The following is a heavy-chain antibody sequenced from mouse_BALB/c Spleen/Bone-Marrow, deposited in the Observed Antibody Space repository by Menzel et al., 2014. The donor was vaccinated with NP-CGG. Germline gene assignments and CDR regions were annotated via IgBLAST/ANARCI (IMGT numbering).Heavy chain of an antibody. CDR2: IRNKANGYTT. CDR3: AREIINDYHWYFDV. D-gene: IGHD2-4*01. J-gene: IGHJ1*01. CDR1: GFTFTDYY. V-gene: IGHV7-3*02. Sequence: VMLVESGGGLVQPGGSLRLSCATSGFTFTDYYMSWVRQPPGKALEWLGFIRNKANGYTTEYSASVKGRFTISRDNSQSILYLQMNTLRAEDSATYYCAREIINDYHWYFDVWGAGTTVTVSS.